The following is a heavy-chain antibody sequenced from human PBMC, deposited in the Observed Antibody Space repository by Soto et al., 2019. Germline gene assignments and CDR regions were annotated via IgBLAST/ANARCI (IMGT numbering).Heavy chain of an antibody. D-gene: IGHD2-2*01. V-gene: IGHV3-48*02. CDR1: GFSFSSYS. Sequence: PGGSLGLSCAASGFSFSSYSMNWVRQAPGKGLEWVSYISSSSSTIYYADSVKGRFTISRDNAKNSLYLQMNSLRDEDTAVYYCARDSYCSSTSCYYYYYGMDVWGQGTTVTVSS. CDR2: ISSSSSTI. CDR3: ARDSYCSSTSCYYYYYGMDV. J-gene: IGHJ6*02.